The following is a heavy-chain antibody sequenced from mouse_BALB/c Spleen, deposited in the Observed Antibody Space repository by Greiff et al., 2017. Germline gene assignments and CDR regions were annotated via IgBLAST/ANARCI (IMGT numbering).Heavy chain of an antibody. V-gene: IGHV3-6*02. J-gene: IGHJ2*01. CDR2: ISYDGSN. D-gene: IGHD1-1*01. Sequence: EVQLQQSGPGLVKPSQSLSLTCSVTGYSITSGYYWNWIRQFPGNKLEWMGYISYDGSNNYNPSLKNRISITRDTSKNQFFLKLNSVTTEDTATYYCAGNYGSSYFDYWGQGTTLTVSS. CDR3: AGNYGSSYFDY. CDR1: GYSITSGYY.